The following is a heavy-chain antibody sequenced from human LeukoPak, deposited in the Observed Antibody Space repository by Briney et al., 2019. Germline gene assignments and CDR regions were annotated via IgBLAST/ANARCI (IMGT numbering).Heavy chain of an antibody. CDR1: GGSISSYY. CDR2: IYYSGST. J-gene: IGHJ4*02. Sequence: PSETLSLTCTVSGGSISSYYWSWIRQPPGKGLEWIGYIYYSGSTNYNPSLKSRVTISVDTSKNQFSLKLSSVTAADTAVYYCARERRKAMIVVVQAGIFDYWGQGTLVTVSS. D-gene: IGHD3-22*01. CDR3: ARERRKAMIVVVQAGIFDY. V-gene: IGHV4-59*01.